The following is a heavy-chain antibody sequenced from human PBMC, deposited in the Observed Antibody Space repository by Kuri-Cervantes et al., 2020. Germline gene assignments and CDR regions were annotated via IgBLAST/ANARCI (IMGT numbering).Heavy chain of an antibody. J-gene: IGHJ6*02. CDR2: ISGSGGST. Sequence: GESLKISCAASGFTFSSYAMSWVRQAPGKGLEWVSAISGSGGSTYYADSVKGRFTISRDNAKNSLYLQMNSLRAEDTALYYCAKDIGRYFDWLLVGGMDVWGQGTTVTVSS. CDR1: GFTFSSYA. V-gene: IGHV3-23*01. D-gene: IGHD3-9*01. CDR3: AKDIGRYFDWLLVGGMDV.